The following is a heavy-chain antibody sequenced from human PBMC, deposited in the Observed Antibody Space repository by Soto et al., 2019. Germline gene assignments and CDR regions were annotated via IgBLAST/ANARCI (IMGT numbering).Heavy chain of an antibody. Sequence: QVQLVESGGGVVQPGRSLRLSCAASGFTFSSYAMHWVRQAPGKGLEWVAVISYDGSNKYYADSVKGRFTISRDNSKNTLYLQMNSLRAEDTAVYYCARDLFWIAMAQGGYYYGMDVWGQGTTVTVSS. CDR1: GFTFSSYA. V-gene: IGHV3-30-3*01. CDR3: ARDLFWIAMAQGGYYYGMDV. D-gene: IGHD5-18*01. CDR2: ISYDGSNK. J-gene: IGHJ6*02.